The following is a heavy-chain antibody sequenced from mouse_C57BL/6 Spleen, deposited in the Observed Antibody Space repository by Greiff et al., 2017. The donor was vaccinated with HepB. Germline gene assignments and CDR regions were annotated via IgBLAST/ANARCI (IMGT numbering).Heavy chain of an antibody. J-gene: IGHJ4*01. CDR2: IYPRSGNT. V-gene: IGHV1-81*01. CDR3: ARRLTDYSMDY. D-gene: IGHD3-2*02. CDR1: GYTFTSYG. Sequence: QVQLQQSGAELARPGASVKLSCKASGYTFTSYGISWVKQRTGQGLEWIGEIYPRSGNTYYNEKFKGKATLTADKSYSTAYMELRSLTSEYSAVYFCARRLTDYSMDYWGQGTSVTVSS.